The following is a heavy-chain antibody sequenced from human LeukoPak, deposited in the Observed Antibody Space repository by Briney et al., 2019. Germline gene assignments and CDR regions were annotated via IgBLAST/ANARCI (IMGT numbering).Heavy chain of an antibody. Sequence: GGSLRLSCAASGFTFSSYSMNWVRQAPGKGLEWISHINTDSSSIHYADSMKGRFTISRDNAKNSLYLQMNNLRGEDTAIYYCVRDATLIPGTVYFDYWGQGALVTVSS. CDR1: GFTFSSYS. CDR3: VRDATLIPGTVYFDY. D-gene: IGHD2-15*01. V-gene: IGHV3-48*04. J-gene: IGHJ4*02. CDR2: INTDSSSI.